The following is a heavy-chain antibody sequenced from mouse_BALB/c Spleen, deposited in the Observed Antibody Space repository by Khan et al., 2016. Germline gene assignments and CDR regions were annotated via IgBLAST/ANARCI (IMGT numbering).Heavy chain of an antibody. CDR1: DFTFSTYG. V-gene: IGHV5-6-3*01. Sequence: EVELVESGGDLVQPGGSLKLSCAASDFTFSTYGMSWVRQTPDKSLELVATIHNNGGSTYYLDSVKGRFTISSDKAEYTLYLQMSSLNAEGTARYYWARLSPLFADWGEGTLVTGSA. CDR2: IHNNGGST. CDR3: ARLSPLFAD. J-gene: IGHJ3*01.